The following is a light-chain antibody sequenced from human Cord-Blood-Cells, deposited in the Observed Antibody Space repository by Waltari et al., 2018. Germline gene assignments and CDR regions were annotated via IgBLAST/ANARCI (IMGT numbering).Light chain of an antibody. CDR2: DVS. CDR1: SSDVGGYNY. V-gene: IGLV2-11*01. CDR3: CSYAGSFYV. J-gene: IGLJ1*01. Sequence: QSALTQPRSVSGSPGQSVTISCTGTSSDVGGYNYVSWYQQHPGKSPKLMIYDVSKRPAGVPERFSGSKSGNTASLTSSGLQAEDEADYYCCSYAGSFYVFGTGTKVTVL.